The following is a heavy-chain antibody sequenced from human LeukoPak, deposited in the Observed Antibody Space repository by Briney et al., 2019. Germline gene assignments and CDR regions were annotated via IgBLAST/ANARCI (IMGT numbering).Heavy chain of an antibody. J-gene: IGHJ4*02. Sequence: KPSKTLSLTCAVYGGSFSGYYWSWIRQPPGKGLEWIGEINHSGSTNYNPSLKSRVTISVDTSKNQFSLKLSSVTAADTAVYYCARGPAFLTGFDYWGQGTLVTVSS. V-gene: IGHV4-34*01. CDR3: ARGPAFLTGFDY. CDR1: GGSFSGYY. D-gene: IGHD7-27*01. CDR2: INHSGST.